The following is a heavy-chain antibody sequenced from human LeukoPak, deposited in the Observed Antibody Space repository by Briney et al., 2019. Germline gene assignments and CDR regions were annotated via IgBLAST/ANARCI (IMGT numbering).Heavy chain of an antibody. CDR1: GFTFSSYW. V-gene: IGHV3-74*01. D-gene: IGHD3-10*01. Sequence: GGSLRLSCGASGFTFSSYWMPWVRQAPGKGLAWISRINSDGSTTSYADSVKGRFTISRDNAKNTLYLQMNSLRAEDTAVYYCARGNYYGQDYWGQGTLVTVSS. J-gene: IGHJ4*02. CDR3: ARGNYYGQDY. CDR2: INSDGSTT.